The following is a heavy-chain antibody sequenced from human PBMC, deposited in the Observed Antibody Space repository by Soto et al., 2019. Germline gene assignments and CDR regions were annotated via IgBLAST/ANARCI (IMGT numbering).Heavy chain of an antibody. CDR3: VRDGTKTLREWFDP. V-gene: IGHV4-4*07. Sequence: SETLSLTCTVSGASISGFYWSWIRKSAGKGLEWIGRIYATGTTDYNPSLKSRVMMSVDTSKKQFSLKLRSVTAADTAVYYCVRDGTKTLREWFDPWGQGIPVTAPQ. D-gene: IGHD1-1*01. CDR1: GASISGFY. J-gene: IGHJ5*02. CDR2: IYATGTT.